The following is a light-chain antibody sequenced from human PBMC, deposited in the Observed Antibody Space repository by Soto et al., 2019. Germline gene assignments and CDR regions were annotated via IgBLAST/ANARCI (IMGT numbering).Light chain of an antibody. J-gene: IGKJ2*01. CDR2: GAS. CDR1: QSISSN. CDR3: QQYNDWPTLIYN. V-gene: IGKV3-15*01. Sequence: EIVMTQSPATLSVSPGDRATLSCRASQSISSNLAWYQQKPGQAPRLLIYGASTRASGIPARFSGTGSGTEFTLTINSLQSEDFAVYCCQQYNDWPTLIYNFGKGTKVDI.